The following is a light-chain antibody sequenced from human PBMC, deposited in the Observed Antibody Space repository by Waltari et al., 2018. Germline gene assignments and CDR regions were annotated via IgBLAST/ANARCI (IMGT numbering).Light chain of an antibody. Sequence: DIQMTQSPSSVSASVGDTVTLTCRTSQSISNWVAWYQQKPGKAPNRLIYGASSLQSGVPPRFSGSGSGTDFTLTISGLQPEDFAKYFCQQTNSFPWTFGQGTKVEVK. V-gene: IGKV1-12*01. CDR3: QQTNSFPWT. J-gene: IGKJ1*01. CDR1: QSISNW. CDR2: GAS.